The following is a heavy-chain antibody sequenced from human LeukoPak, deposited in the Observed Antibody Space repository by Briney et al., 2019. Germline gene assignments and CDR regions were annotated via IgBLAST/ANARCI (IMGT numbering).Heavy chain of an antibody. Sequence: GASVKVSCKASGYTFTNYNINWVRQAPGQGLGWMGWINTYNGNTNYAQKFQGRVTMTTDTSTSTAYMEVRSLRSDDTAVYYCARDYGDYRERFTYWGQGTLVTVSS. CDR2: INTYNGNT. D-gene: IGHD4-17*01. V-gene: IGHV1-18*01. CDR1: GYTFTNYN. CDR3: ARDYGDYRERFTY. J-gene: IGHJ4*02.